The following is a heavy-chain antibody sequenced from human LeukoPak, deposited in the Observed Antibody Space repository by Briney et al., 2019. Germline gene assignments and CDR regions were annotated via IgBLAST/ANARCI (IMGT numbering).Heavy chain of an antibody. V-gene: IGHV3-11*01. CDR1: GFTFSDYY. Sequence: GGSLRLSCAASGFTFSDYYMSWIRQAPGKGLEWVSYVSSSGSTIYYADSVKGRFTISRDNAKNSLYLQMNSLRAEDTAVYYCARDLLTPVYDILTGRYSGTENWFDPWGQGTLVTVSS. D-gene: IGHD3-9*01. CDR2: VSSSGSTI. J-gene: IGHJ5*02. CDR3: ARDLLTPVYDILTGRYSGTENWFDP.